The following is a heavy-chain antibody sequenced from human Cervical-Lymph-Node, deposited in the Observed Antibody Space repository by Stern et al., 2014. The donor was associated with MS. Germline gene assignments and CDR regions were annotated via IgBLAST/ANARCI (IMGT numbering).Heavy chain of an antibody. V-gene: IGHV3-30*18. Sequence: QVQLVESGGGVVQPGRSLRLSCAASGFTFSLYDMHWVRQAPGKGLEWVAAIPYDGENKFYTDSGKGRFTISRDSSKSTLYLQLNSLRPEDTAIYYCAKDPRIYDSSGYLDAWGQGTLVTVSS. J-gene: IGHJ5*02. CDR3: AKDPRIYDSSGYLDA. D-gene: IGHD3-22*01. CDR2: IPYDGENK. CDR1: GFTFSLYD.